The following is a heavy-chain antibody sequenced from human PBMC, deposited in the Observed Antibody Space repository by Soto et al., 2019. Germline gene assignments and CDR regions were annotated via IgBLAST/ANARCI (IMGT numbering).Heavy chain of an antibody. CDR1: GGTISGYY. Sequence: QVQLQESGPGLVKPSETLSLNCTVTGGTISGYYWTWIRQSAGGGLEWIGRIYSSGSTNYNPSLKGRVTISLDTPMNHFSLRLSSVTAADTAVYYCARGQRFSDWFDPWGQGTLVTVSS. V-gene: IGHV4-4*07. J-gene: IGHJ5*02. D-gene: IGHD3-3*01. CDR3: ARGQRFSDWFDP. CDR2: IYSSGST.